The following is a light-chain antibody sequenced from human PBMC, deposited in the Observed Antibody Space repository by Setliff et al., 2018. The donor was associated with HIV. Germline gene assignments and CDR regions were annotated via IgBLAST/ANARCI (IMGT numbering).Light chain of an antibody. CDR1: SSDVGSYNF. Sequence: QSALTQPASVSGPPGQSITLSCTGTSSDVGSYNFVSWYQQHPGRAPKLMIYDVTKRPSGVSDRFSGSKSGNTASLTISGLQTEDEADYFCSSYTSTRSWVFGGGTKVTVL. V-gene: IGLV2-14*03. CDR3: SSYTSTRSWV. CDR2: DVT. J-gene: IGLJ3*02.